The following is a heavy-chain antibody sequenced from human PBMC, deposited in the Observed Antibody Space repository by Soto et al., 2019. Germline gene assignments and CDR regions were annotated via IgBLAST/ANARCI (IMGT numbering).Heavy chain of an antibody. J-gene: IGHJ6*03. Sequence: GGSLRLSCAASGFTFSSYWMHWVRQAPGKGLVWVSRINSDGSSTSYADSVKGRFTISRDNAKNTLYLQMNSLRAEDTAVYYCARGNVCFNSGYDYHYYYYYMDVWGKGTTVTVSS. V-gene: IGHV3-74*01. CDR2: INSDGSST. CDR3: ARGNVCFNSGYDYHYYYYYMDV. CDR1: GFTFSSYW. D-gene: IGHD5-12*01.